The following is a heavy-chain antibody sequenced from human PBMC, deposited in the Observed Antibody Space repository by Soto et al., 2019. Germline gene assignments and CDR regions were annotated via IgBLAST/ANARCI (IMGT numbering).Heavy chain of an antibody. D-gene: IGHD3-3*01. CDR1: GYTFTSYG. J-gene: IGHJ4*02. V-gene: IGHV1-18*01. CDR2: ISAYNGNT. CDR3: ARDRSYYDFWSGYSPASYFDY. Sequence: ASVNVSCKASGYTFTSYGISWVRQAPGQGLEWMGWISAYNGNTNYAQKLQGRVTMTTDTSTSTAYMELRSLRSDDTAVYYWARDRSYYDFWSGYSPASYFDYWGQGTLVTVSS.